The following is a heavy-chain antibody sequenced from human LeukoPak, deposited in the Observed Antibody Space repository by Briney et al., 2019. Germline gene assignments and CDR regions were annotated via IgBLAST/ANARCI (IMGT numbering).Heavy chain of an antibody. CDR3: AGCSSMFYYMDV. CDR1: GGSISSYY. D-gene: IGHD2-2*01. CDR2: IYYSGST. V-gene: IGHV4-59*01. Sequence: SETLSLTCTVSGGSISSYYWSWIRQPPGKGLEWIGYIYYSGSTNYNPSLKSRVTISVDTSKNQFSLKLSSVTAADTAVYCCAGCSSMFYYMDVWGKGTTVTVSS. J-gene: IGHJ6*03.